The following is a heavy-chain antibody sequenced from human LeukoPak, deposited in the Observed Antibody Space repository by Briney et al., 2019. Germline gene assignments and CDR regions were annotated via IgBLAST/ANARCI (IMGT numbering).Heavy chain of an antibody. CDR3: ARDTYDILAGAPYGMDV. J-gene: IGHJ6*02. V-gene: IGHV3-7*01. D-gene: IGHD3-9*01. Sequence: GGSLRLSCAASGFTFSSHWMSWVRQAPGKGLEWVASLKKDVGEKYYVDSVKGRFTISRDNAKNSLYLQMNSLRAEDTAVYYCARDTYDILAGAPYGMDVWGQGTTVTVSS. CDR2: LKKDVGEK. CDR1: GFTFSSHW.